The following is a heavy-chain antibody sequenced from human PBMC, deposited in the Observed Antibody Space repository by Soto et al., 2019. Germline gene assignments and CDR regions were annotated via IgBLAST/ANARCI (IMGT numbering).Heavy chain of an antibody. CDR2: IFHSGRT. CDR1: GASIISNDW. Sequence: PSETLSLTCSVCGASIISNDWWIWIRQTPGKGLEWIGAIFHSGRTNYSPSFKSRVTISVDTSKSQFSLEMASVTAADTAVYYCARANLRSGWTFDHWGQGSPVTVS. J-gene: IGHJ4*02. V-gene: IGHV4-4*02. CDR3: ARANLRSGWTFDH. D-gene: IGHD6-19*01.